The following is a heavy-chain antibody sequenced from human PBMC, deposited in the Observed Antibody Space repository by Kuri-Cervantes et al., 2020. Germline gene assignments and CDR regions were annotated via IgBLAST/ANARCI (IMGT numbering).Heavy chain of an antibody. Sequence: LRLSCTVSGGSISSGDYYWSWIRQPPGKGLEWIGYIYYSGSTYYNPSLKSRVTISVDTSKNQFSLKLSSVTAADTAVYYCARQGALYCSGGSCYQIPFDYWGQGTLVTVSS. J-gene: IGHJ4*02. D-gene: IGHD2-15*01. CDR1: GGSISSGDYY. CDR3: ARQGALYCSGGSCYQIPFDY. V-gene: IGHV4-30-4*08. CDR2: IYYSGST.